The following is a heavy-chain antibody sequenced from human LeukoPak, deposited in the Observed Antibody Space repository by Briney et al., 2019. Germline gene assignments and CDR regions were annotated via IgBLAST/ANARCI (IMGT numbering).Heavy chain of an antibody. CDR2: ISSSSSYI. Sequence: GGSLRLSCAASGFTFSSYSMNWVRQAPGKGLEWVSSISSSSSYIYYADSVKGRFTISRDNAKNSLYLQMNSLRAEDTAVYYCAKKTLWFGELLPFFDYWGQGTLVTVSS. D-gene: IGHD3-10*01. CDR3: AKKTLWFGELLPFFDY. J-gene: IGHJ4*02. V-gene: IGHV3-21*04. CDR1: GFTFSSYS.